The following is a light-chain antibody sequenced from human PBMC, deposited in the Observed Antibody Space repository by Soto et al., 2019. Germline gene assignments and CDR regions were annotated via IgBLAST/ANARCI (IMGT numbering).Light chain of an antibody. J-gene: IGKJ2*01. CDR3: QQHYSTPYA. V-gene: IGKV4-1*01. Sequence: DIVMTQSPDSLAVSLGERATINCKSRQSVLYSSSNKNYLAWYQQKPGQPPKLLIYWASTREAGVPDRFSGSGSGRDFTLTISSLQAEDVAVYYCQQHYSTPYAFGQGTKLEI. CDR2: WAS. CDR1: QSVLYSSSNKNY.